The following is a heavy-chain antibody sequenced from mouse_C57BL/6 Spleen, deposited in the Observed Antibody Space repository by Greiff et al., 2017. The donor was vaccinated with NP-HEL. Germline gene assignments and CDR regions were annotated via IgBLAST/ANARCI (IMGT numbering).Heavy chain of an antibody. CDR3: TRSGDRVTHWYFDV. D-gene: IGHD2-1*01. Sequence: VQVVESGAELVRPGASVTLSCKASGYTFTDYEMHWVKQTPVHGLEWIGAIDPETGGTAYNQKFKGKAILTADKSSSTAYMELRSLTSEDSAVYYGTRSGDRVTHWYFDVWGTGTTVTVSS. CDR1: GYTFTDYE. J-gene: IGHJ1*03. V-gene: IGHV1-15*01. CDR2: IDPETGGT.